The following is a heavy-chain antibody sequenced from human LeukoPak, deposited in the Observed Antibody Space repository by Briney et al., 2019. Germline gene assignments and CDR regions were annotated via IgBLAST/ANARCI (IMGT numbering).Heavy chain of an antibody. D-gene: IGHD2-15*01. CDR2: IKQGGSEK. CDR3: ARVIVDGPFDY. V-gene: IGHV3-7*01. Sequence: GGSLRLSCAASGFTFSSYWMSWVRQAPGKGLEWVANIKQGGSEKYYVDSVKGRFTIPTDNAKNSLYLQMNSLRAVDTAVYYCARVIVDGPFDYWGQGTLVTVSS. CDR1: GFTFSSYW. J-gene: IGHJ4*02.